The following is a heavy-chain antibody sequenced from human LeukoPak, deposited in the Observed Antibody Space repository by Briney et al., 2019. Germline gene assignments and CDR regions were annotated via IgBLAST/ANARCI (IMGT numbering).Heavy chain of an antibody. CDR1: AFTLYTYA. CDR2: IAYDGSNK. V-gene: IGHV3-30*04. Sequence: GGSLRLSCLASAFTLYTYAMYWVRQAPGKGREWVALIAYDGSNKYYADSVKGRFTISRDNSNNTLCLQVNRLRAEDTRVYYCAMDGAPLYFHYGMDVWGEGTTVTVSS. J-gene: IGHJ6*01. CDR3: AMDGAPLYFHYGMDV. D-gene: IGHD4/OR15-4a*01.